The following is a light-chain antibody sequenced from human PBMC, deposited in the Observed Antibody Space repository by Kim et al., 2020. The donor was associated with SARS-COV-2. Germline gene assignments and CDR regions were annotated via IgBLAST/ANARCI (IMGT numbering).Light chain of an antibody. V-gene: IGKV1-27*01. CDR2: AAS. Sequence: SASGGDRPILTCQASQGIANYLAWYQQKPGKVPKLLIYAASTLQSGVPSRFSGSGSGTDFTLTISSLQPEDVATYYCQEYHSAPYTFGQGTKLEI. CDR1: QGIANY. CDR3: QEYHSAPYT. J-gene: IGKJ2*01.